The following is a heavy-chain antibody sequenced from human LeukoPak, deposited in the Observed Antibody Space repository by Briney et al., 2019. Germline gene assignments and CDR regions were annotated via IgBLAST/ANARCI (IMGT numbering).Heavy chain of an antibody. CDR2: ISYDGSNK. V-gene: IGHV3-30*18. CDR1: GFTFSSYG. D-gene: IGHD3-16*01. Sequence: PGGSLRLSCAASGFTFSSYGMHWVRQAPGKGLEWVAVISYDGSNKYYADSVKGRFTISRDNSKNTLYLQMNSLRAEDTAIYYCAKKGGSYYFDSWGQGTLVTVSS. J-gene: IGHJ4*02. CDR3: AKKGGSYYFDS.